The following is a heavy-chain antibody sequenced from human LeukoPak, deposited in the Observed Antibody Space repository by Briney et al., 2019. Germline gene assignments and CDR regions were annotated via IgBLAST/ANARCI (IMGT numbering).Heavy chain of an antibody. CDR3: ARGYCSGGTCYLVENWLDP. J-gene: IGHJ5*02. Sequence: ASVKVSCKASGGTFNSYAISWVRQAPGQGLEWMGRIIPIFGTANYAQKFQGRVTMTRDTSMSTAYMELSRLRSDDTAVYYCARGYCSGGTCYLVENWLDPWGQGTLVTVSS. CDR1: GGTFNSYA. V-gene: IGHV1-69*05. D-gene: IGHD2-15*01. CDR2: IIPIFGTA.